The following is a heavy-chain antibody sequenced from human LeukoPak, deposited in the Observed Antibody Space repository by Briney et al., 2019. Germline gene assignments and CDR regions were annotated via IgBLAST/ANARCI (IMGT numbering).Heavy chain of an antibody. CDR2: IISVLDTA. V-gene: IGHV1-69*04. CDR3: ARAGGGVVVSAAGAAFDI. CDR1: GGTFTSYA. D-gene: IGHD2-2*01. Sequence: SVKVSCKASGGTFTSYAISWVRQAPGQGLEWMGRIISVLDTADNIQKLQGRVTITADKSTSTAYMELSGLRSDDTAVYYCARAGGGVVVSAAGAAFDIWGQGTMVTVSS. J-gene: IGHJ3*02.